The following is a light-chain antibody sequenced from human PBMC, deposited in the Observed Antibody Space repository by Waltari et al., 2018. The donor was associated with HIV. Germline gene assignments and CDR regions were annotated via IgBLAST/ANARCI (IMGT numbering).Light chain of an antibody. Sequence: EIEMTQSPATLSVSPGERVTLSCRASQSVSNKLAWYQQKPGQAPRLLIYGASTRATGVPARFSGSGSGTEFTLTISSLQSEDVAVYYCQQYHQWPPRLPFGPGTKVEIK. CDR1: QSVSNK. CDR3: QQYHQWPPRLP. J-gene: IGKJ3*01. CDR2: GAS. V-gene: IGKV3-15*01.